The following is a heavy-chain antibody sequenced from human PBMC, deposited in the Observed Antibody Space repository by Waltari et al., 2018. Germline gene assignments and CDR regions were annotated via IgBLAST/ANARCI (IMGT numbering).Heavy chain of an antibody. CDR1: GAPISSGFYH. J-gene: IGHJ6*03. CDR2: VYVDRRT. Sequence: QVQLQESGPGLVKPSQTLSLTCSVSGAPISSGFYHWSWIRQPAGRGLEWIGRVYVDRRTAYNPSLRSRVTISLDTSRNRFSLELTSVTAADTAIYYCARYYPSGKDYIDVWGKGTTVSVSS. CDR3: ARYYPSGKDYIDV. V-gene: IGHV4-61*02. D-gene: IGHD3-10*01.